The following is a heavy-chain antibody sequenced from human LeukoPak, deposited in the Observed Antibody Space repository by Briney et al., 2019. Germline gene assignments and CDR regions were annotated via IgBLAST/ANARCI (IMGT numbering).Heavy chain of an antibody. CDR1: GFTFSSYA. CDR2: ISYDGSNK. D-gene: IGHD6-13*01. Sequence: PGGSLRLSCAASGFTFSSYAMHWVRQAPGKGLEWVAVISYDGSNKYYADSVKGRFTISRDNSKNTLYLQMNSLRAEDTAVYYCAKESLEAAAGLDYWGQGTLVTVSS. V-gene: IGHV3-30-3*01. J-gene: IGHJ4*02. CDR3: AKESLEAAAGLDY.